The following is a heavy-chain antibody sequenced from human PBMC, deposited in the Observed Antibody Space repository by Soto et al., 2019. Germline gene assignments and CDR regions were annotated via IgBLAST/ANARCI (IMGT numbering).Heavy chain of an antibody. J-gene: IGHJ5*02. CDR1: GDSFSGYY. D-gene: IGHD6-13*01. V-gene: IGHV4-4*07. CDR2: VYTSGDT. CDR3: AREAAETVGDGYWCDP. Sequence: SETLSLACPVAGDSFSGYYWSWIRQPAGKGLEWIGRVYTSGDTDYNPSLASLVTVSVDTSRNQFSLKLRFVTAADTAVYYCAREAAETVGDGYWCDPWGQGTMVTVSS.